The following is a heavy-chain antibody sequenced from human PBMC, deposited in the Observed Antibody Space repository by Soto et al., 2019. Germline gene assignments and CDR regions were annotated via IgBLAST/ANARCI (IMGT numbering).Heavy chain of an antibody. J-gene: IGHJ4*02. CDR2: IYPGDSDT. CDR3: ARLQASIVVVAHYFDY. V-gene: IGHV5-51*01. Sequence: PGESLKISCKGSGYSFTSYWIGWVRQMPGKGLEWMGIIYPGDSDTRYSPSFQGQVTISADKSISTAYLQWSSLKASDTAMYYCARLQASIVVVAHYFDYWGQGTLVTVSS. D-gene: IGHD2-15*01. CDR1: GYSFTSYW.